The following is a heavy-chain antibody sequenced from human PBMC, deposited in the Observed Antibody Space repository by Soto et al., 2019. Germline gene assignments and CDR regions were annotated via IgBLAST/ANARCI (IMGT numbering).Heavy chain of an antibody. D-gene: IGHD2-21*01. CDR2: IYYSGST. CDR1: GGSISSGGYY. CDR3: AASCVGCGGFNYYGMDV. V-gene: IGHV4-31*03. J-gene: IGHJ6*02. Sequence: SETLSLTCTVSGGSISSGGYYWSWIRQHPGKGLEWIGYIYYSGSTYYNPSLKSRVTTSVDTSKNQFSLKLSSVTAADTAVYYCAASCVGCGGFNYYGMDVWGQGTTVTVSS.